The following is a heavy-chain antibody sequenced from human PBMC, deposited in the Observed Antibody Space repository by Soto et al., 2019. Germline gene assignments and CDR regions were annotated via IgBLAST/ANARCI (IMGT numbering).Heavy chain of an antibody. Sequence: QVQLVESGGGVVQPGRSLRLSCAASGFNFSSYVMHWVRQAPGKGLEWVAVIWYDGGNKYYADSVQGRFTISRDNSKITMYLQVNSLRAEDTAVYYCARDGQWLPRDGLRSSYYFDYWGQGALVTVSS. J-gene: IGHJ4*02. CDR2: IWYDGGNK. D-gene: IGHD6-19*01. V-gene: IGHV3-33*01. CDR3: ARDGQWLPRDGLRSSYYFDY. CDR1: GFNFSSYV.